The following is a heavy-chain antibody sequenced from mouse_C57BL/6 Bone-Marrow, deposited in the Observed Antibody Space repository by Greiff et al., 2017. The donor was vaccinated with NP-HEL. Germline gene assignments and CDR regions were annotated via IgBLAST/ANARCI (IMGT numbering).Heavy chain of an antibody. V-gene: IGHV1-4*01. CDR3: ARWGNYEVSWFAY. CDR2: INPSSGYT. CDR1: GYTLTSYT. Sequence: VQLQQSGAELARPGASVKMSCKASGYTLTSYTMHWVKQRPGQGLEWIGYINPSSGYTKYNQKFKDKATLTADKSSSTAYMQLSSLTSEDSAVYYCARWGNYEVSWFAYWGQGTLVTVSA. D-gene: IGHD2-1*01. J-gene: IGHJ3*01.